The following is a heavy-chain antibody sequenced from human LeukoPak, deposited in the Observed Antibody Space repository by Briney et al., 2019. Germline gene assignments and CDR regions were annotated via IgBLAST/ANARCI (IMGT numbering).Heavy chain of an antibody. V-gene: IGHV3-7*01. CDR3: ASPRYSGSYRPFDY. D-gene: IGHD1-26*01. Sequence: AGGSLRLSCAASGFTFSSYWMSWVRQAPGKGLEWVANIKQDGSEKYYVDSVKGRFTISRDNAKNSLYLQMNSLRAEGTAVYYCASPRYSGSYRPFDYWGQATLVTVPS. CDR1: GFTFSSYW. CDR2: IKQDGSEK. J-gene: IGHJ4*02.